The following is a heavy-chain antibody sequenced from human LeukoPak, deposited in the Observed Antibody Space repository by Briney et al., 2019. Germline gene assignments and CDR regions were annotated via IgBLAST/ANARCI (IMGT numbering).Heavy chain of an antibody. CDR2: INPNSGVT. Sequence: GASVKVSCKASGHTFTGYYMHWVRQAPGQGLEWMGWINPNSGVTNYAQKFQGRVTMTRDTSISTAYMELSRLRSDDTAVYYCARDLGTYYFDYWGQGTLVTVSS. J-gene: IGHJ4*02. CDR1: GHTFTGYY. D-gene: IGHD3-16*01. CDR3: ARDLGTYYFDY. V-gene: IGHV1-2*02.